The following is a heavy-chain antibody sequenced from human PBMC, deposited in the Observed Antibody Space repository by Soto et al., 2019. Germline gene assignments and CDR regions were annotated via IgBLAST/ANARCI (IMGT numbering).Heavy chain of an antibody. CDR1: GFSFSDYA. CDR2: ISGDAGST. J-gene: IGHJ5*02. D-gene: IGHD4-17*01. Sequence: ESGGGLVQPGGSLRLSCAASGFSFSDYAMSWVRQAPGKGLEWVSIISGDAGSTKYADSVKGRFTISRVNSKNTVYLQMNSLRAEDTAVYYCAKRVYGDYVWFDHWGQGTLVTVSS. CDR3: AKRVYGDYVWFDH. V-gene: IGHV3-23*01.